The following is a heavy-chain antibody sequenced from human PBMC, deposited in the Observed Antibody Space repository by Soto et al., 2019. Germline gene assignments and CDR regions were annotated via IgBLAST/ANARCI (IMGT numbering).Heavy chain of an antibody. J-gene: IGHJ4*02. V-gene: IGHV4-4*07. CDR3: TRTTAFVSGTYPPAHFDY. CDR2: IYASGST. CDR1: GGSISSYY. Sequence: SETLSLTCTVSGGSISSYYWNWIRQPAGKGLECIGRIYASGSTNYNPSLKSRVTMSVDTSRNQFPLRLTSVTAADTAVYYCTRTTAFVSGTYPPAHFDYWGQGTRVTVSS. D-gene: IGHD3-16*01.